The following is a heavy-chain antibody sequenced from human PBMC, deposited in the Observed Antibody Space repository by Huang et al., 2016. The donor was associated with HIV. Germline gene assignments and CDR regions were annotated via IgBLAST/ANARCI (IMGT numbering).Heavy chain of an antibody. CDR3: ARDWSFGSSTSPAD. J-gene: IGHJ4*02. V-gene: IGHV1-2*02. CDR2: IKPKRGGT. D-gene: IGHD6-6*01. CDR1: GYHFTDSN. Sequence: QVQLVQSGAEVKNPGASVRVSCKASGYHFTDSNIHWVRQAPGQGLEWRGWIKPKRGGTIYAQRFQGRITMTRDTTSSTVHMDLRRIQSDDTAVYFCARDWSFGSSTSPADWGQGTLVTVSS.